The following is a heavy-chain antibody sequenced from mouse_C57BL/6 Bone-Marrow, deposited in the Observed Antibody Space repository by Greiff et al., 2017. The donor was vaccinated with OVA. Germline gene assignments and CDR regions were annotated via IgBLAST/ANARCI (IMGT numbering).Heavy chain of an antibody. V-gene: IGHV1-81*01. Sequence: QVQLQQSGAELARPGASVKLSCKASGYTFTSYGISWVKQRPGQGLEWIGEIYPRSGNTYYNEKFKGKATLTADKSSSTAYMELLSLTSEDSAVYFCARPPYYSNPWFAYWGQGTLVTVSA. CDR1: GYTFTSYG. D-gene: IGHD2-5*01. CDR2: IYPRSGNT. CDR3: ARPPYYSNPWFAY. J-gene: IGHJ3*01.